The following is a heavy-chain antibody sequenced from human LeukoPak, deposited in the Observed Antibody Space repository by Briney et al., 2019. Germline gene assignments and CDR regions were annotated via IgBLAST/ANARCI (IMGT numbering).Heavy chain of an antibody. CDR2: ISDTGGST. CDR1: GFTFSDHC. V-gene: IGHV3-23*01. J-gene: IGHJ4*02. CDR3: AKGGYCSTTSRLAIY. Sequence: GWSLRLSCVASGFTFSDHCMSWVRQAPGKGLKWVSAISDTGGSTYYADSVKGRFTISRDNSKNTLYLQMNSLRAEDTAVYYCAKGGYCSTTSRLAIYWGQGTLVTVSS. D-gene: IGHD2-2*01.